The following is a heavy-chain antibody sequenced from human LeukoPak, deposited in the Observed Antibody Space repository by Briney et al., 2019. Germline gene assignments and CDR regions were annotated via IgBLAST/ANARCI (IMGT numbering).Heavy chain of an antibody. D-gene: IGHD3-9*01. V-gene: IGHV3-23*01. Sequence: GASLRLSCAASGFTFSNYAMSWVRQAPGKGLEWGSAILGSGVTTYYADSVKGRFTVSRDNSTSTLYLQIHTLTADDTPLYSCAKWGHYDVLTRYSVPDYWGQGTLVTVSS. CDR2: ILGSGVTT. CDR1: GFTFSNYA. CDR3: AKWGHYDVLTRYSVPDY. J-gene: IGHJ4*02.